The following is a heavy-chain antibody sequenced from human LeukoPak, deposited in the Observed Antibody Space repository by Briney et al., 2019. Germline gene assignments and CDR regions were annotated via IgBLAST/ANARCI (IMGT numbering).Heavy chain of an antibody. D-gene: IGHD4-23*01. V-gene: IGHV3-23*01. Sequence: LSGGSLRLSCAASGFTFSSFAMSWVRQAPGKGLAWVSAIGVDGSMGHYSDSVKGRFSISRDNSKNTLYLQMDSLRAEDTALYYCAQGSYGDYGGQLQNWGQGTLVTVSS. CDR1: GFTFSSFA. CDR2: IGVDGSMG. J-gene: IGHJ1*01. CDR3: AQGSYGDYGGQLQN.